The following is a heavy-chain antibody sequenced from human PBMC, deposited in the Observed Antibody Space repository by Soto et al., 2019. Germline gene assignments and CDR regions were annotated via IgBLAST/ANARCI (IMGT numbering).Heavy chain of an antibody. J-gene: IGHJ4*02. CDR2: ISYDGSDK. Sequence: QVQLVESGGGVVQPGRSLRLSCAASGFTFSSYAMHWVRQAPGKGLEWVAVISYDGSDKYYAYSVKGRFTISRDNSKNTLNLQMNSLRADDTAVYYCAKALGELSPESYDYWGQGTLITVS. CDR1: GFTFSSYA. D-gene: IGHD3-16*02. CDR3: AKALGELSPESYDY. V-gene: IGHV3-30*18.